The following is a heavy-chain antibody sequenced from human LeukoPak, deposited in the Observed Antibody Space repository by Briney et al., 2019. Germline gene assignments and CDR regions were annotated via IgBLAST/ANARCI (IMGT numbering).Heavy chain of an antibody. Sequence: QPGRSLRLSCAASGFTFSSYGMHWVRQAPGKGLEWVAVIWYDGSNKYYADSVKGRFTISRDNSKNTLYLQMNSLRAEDTAVYYCAKGGNYDSSSGYMDAWGKGTTVTVSS. V-gene: IGHV3-33*06. CDR2: IWYDGSNK. J-gene: IGHJ6*03. CDR1: GFTFSSYG. D-gene: IGHD3-22*01. CDR3: AKGGNYDSSSGYMDA.